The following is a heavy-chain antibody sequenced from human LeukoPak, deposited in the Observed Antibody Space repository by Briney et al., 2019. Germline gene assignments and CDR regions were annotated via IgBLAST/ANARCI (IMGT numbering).Heavy chain of an antibody. V-gene: IGHV1-18*01. Sequence: ASVKVSCKASGYTFISYGISWVRQAPGQGLEWMGWISVYNGHTNYAQMLQDRVTMTTDTSTSTAYMELRSLRSDDTAVYYCARVLAVAGREGEDAFDIWGQGTMVTVSS. J-gene: IGHJ3*02. CDR3: ARVLAVAGREGEDAFDI. CDR2: ISVYNGHT. D-gene: IGHD6-19*01. CDR1: GYTFISYG.